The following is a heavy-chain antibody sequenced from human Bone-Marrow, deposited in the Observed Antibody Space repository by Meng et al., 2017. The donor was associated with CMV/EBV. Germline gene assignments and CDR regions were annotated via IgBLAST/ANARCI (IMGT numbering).Heavy chain of an antibody. CDR2: VSSTGTAT. CDR3: ARMATIFGLVQRYFDL. D-gene: IGHD3/OR15-3a*01. V-gene: IGHV3-48*03. CDR1: GFSFSNYE. J-gene: IGHJ2*01. Sequence: GESLKISCAASGFSFSNYEMNWVRQAPGRGLEWVSNVSSTGTATYYADSVKGRFTISRDNAKNSLYLQMNSLRAEDTAVYYCARMATIFGLVQRYFDLWGRGTLVTVSS.